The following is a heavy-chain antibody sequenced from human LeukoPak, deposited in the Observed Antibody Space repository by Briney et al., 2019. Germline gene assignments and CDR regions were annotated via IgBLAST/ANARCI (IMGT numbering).Heavy chain of an antibody. J-gene: IGHJ3*02. CDR3: AKEPHYYDSSGYYYVDAFDI. D-gene: IGHD3-22*01. V-gene: IGHV3-23*01. CDR2: ISGSGGST. CDR1: GFTFSSYA. Sequence: QAGGSLRLSCAASGFTFSSYAMSWVRQAPGEGLEWVSAISGSGGSTYYADSVKGRFTISRDNSKNTLYLQMNSLRAEDTAVYYRAKEPHYYDSSGYYYVDAFDIWGQGTMVTVSS.